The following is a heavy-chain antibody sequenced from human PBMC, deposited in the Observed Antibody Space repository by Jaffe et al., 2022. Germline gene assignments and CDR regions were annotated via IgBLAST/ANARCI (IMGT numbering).Heavy chain of an antibody. CDR2: IYPGDSDT. V-gene: IGHV5-51*03. CDR1: GYSFTSYW. D-gene: IGHD3-9*01. J-gene: IGHJ3*02. Sequence: EVQLVQSGAEVKKPGESLKISCKGSGYSFTSYWIGWVRQMPGKGLEWMGIIYPGDSDTRYSPSFQGQVTISADKSISTAYLQWSSLKASDTAMYYCVRDRSVRYFDWLSTSIDAFDIWGQGTMVTVSS. CDR3: VRDRSVRYFDWLSTSIDAFDI.